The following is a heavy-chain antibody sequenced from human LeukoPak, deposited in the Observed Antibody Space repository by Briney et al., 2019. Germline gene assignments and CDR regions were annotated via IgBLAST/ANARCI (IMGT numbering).Heavy chain of an antibody. D-gene: IGHD5/OR15-5a*01. CDR2: IKTDGSEK. Sequence: GGSLRLSCAASGFTFSNYWMSWVRQAPGKGLEWVANIKTDGSEKYYVDSVKGRFTISRDNPKNSLYLQMNSLRAEDTAIYYCARDVSVSGMDVWGRGTTVTVSS. CDR1: GFTFSNYW. V-gene: IGHV3-7*01. J-gene: IGHJ6*02. CDR3: ARDVSVSGMDV.